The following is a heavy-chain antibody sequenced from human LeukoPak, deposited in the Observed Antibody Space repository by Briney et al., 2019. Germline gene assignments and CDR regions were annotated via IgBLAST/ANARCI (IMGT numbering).Heavy chain of an antibody. V-gene: IGHV1-18*01. J-gene: IGHJ4*02. Sequence: ASVKVSCKASGYTFTSYGISWVRQAPGQGLEWMGWINPYNGNTNYAQKFQDRVTMTTDTSTSTAYMELRSLRSDDTAVYYCARDFPCSSTSCYGGGNDYWGQGTLVTVSS. CDR2: INPYNGNT. CDR3: ARDFPCSSTSCYGGGNDY. D-gene: IGHD2-2*01. CDR1: GYTFTSYG.